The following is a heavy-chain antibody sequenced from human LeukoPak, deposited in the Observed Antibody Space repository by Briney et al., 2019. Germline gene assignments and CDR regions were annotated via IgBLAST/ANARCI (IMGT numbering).Heavy chain of an antibody. CDR2: ISYDGSNK. D-gene: IGHD6-19*01. J-gene: IGHJ4*02. Sequence: GGSLRLSCAASGFTFSNYAMSWVRQAPGKGLEWVAVISYDGSNKYYADSVKGRFTISRDNSKNTLYLQMNSLRAEDTAVYYCAKDLAVAGLFDYWGQGTLVTVSS. V-gene: IGHV3-30*18. CDR1: GFTFSNYA. CDR3: AKDLAVAGLFDY.